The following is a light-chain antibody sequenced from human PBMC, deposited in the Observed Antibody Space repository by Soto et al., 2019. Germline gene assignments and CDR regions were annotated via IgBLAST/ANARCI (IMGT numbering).Light chain of an antibody. V-gene: IGKV1-39*01. J-gene: IGKJ1*01. Sequence: DIQMTQSPSSLSASVGDIFTITCRASQSISSYLNWYQQKTGKAPKLLSYAASSLQSGVPSRVSGSGAWTDCTRTSSSLQPEDFATYYCQQSYRTVWTVGQGTKVEI. CDR2: AAS. CDR1: QSISSY. CDR3: QQSYRTVWT.